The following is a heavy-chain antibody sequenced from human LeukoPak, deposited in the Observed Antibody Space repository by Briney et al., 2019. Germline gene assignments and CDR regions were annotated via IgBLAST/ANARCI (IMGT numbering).Heavy chain of an antibody. J-gene: IGHJ6*02. CDR2: ISSSSSYI. Sequence: GGSLRLSCAASGFTFSSYSMNWVRQAPGKGLEWVSSISSSSSYIYYADSVKGRFTIPRDNAKNSLYLQMNSLRAKDTAVYYCARVASGTLYGMDVWGQGTTVTVSS. D-gene: IGHD1-26*01. CDR1: GFTFSSYS. CDR3: ARVASGTLYGMDV. V-gene: IGHV3-21*01.